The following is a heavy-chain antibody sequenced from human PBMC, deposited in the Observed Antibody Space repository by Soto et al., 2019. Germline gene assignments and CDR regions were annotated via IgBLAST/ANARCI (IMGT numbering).Heavy chain of an antibody. CDR3: ATDNDYGDYERSSAMDV. J-gene: IGHJ6*02. Sequence: SESLSLTCAAYGGSFSDSHWSWIRQPPGKGLEWVGAINHSGSTNYNPSLKRRFTIALDTSKNQYSLKLSSVTAADTAVYDCATDNDYGDYERSSAMDVWGQGTTVTVS. CDR1: GGSFSDSH. CDR2: INHSGST. D-gene: IGHD4-17*01. V-gene: IGHV4-34*01.